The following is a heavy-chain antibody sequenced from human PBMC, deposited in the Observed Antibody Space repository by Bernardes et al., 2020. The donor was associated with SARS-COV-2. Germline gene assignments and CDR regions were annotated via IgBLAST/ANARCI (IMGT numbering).Heavy chain of an antibody. Sequence: ASVKVSCKVSGNTLSELSMHWVRQAPGKGLEWMGGFDPEDGETIYAQKFQGRVTMTEDTSTDTAHMELSSLRSDDTAVYYCATDKLFSGYHPYWYFDLWGRGTLVTVSS. D-gene: IGHD3-22*01. V-gene: IGHV1-24*01. J-gene: IGHJ2*01. CDR1: GNTLSELS. CDR2: FDPEDGET. CDR3: ATDKLFSGYHPYWYFDL.